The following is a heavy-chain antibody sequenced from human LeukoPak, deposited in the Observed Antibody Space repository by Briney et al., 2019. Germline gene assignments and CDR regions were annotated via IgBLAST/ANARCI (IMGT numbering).Heavy chain of an antibody. Sequence: SETLSLTCTVSGGSISSYYWSWIRQPPGKGLEWIGYIYYSGSTYYNPSLKSRVTISVDTSKNQFSLKLSSVTAADTAVYYCARYFGSAGYYDSSGYGFNWFDPWGQGTLVTVSS. CDR2: IYYSGST. CDR1: GGSISSYY. V-gene: IGHV4-59*08. J-gene: IGHJ5*02. CDR3: ARYFGSAGYYDSSGYGFNWFDP. D-gene: IGHD3-22*01.